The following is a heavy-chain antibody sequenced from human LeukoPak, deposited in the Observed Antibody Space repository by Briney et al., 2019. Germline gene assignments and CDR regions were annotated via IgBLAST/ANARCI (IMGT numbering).Heavy chain of an antibody. D-gene: IGHD1-20*01. Sequence: GGSLRLSCAASGFTVSGNYMSWVRQAPGKGLEWVAFIRYDGSNKYYADSVKGRFTISRDNSKNTLYLQMNSLRAEDTAVYYCAKDRHNWDSGYFDYWGQGTLVTVSS. J-gene: IGHJ4*02. V-gene: IGHV3-30*02. CDR1: GFTVSGNY. CDR2: IRYDGSNK. CDR3: AKDRHNWDSGYFDY.